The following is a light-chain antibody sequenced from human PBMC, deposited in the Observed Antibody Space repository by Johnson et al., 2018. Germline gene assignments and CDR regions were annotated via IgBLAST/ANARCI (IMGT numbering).Light chain of an antibody. Sequence: QSVLTQPPSVSAAPGQKVTISCSGSSSNIGNNYVSWYQQLPGTAPKLLIYENNKRPSGIPDRFSGSKSGTSATLGITGLQTGDEADYYCGTLARSLSAGNVFGTGTKVTVL. J-gene: IGLJ1*01. CDR3: GTLARSLSAGNV. CDR1: SSNIGNNY. CDR2: ENN. V-gene: IGLV1-51*02.